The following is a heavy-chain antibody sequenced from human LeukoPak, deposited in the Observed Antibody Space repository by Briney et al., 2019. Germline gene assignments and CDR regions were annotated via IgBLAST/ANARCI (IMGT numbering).Heavy chain of an antibody. CDR3: ASRKLGNDY. CDR2: IYYTGT. D-gene: IGHD7-27*01. Sequence: PSETLSLTCTVSGGSVTDYYWSWIRQSPGKGLEWIGYIYYTGTSHNPSLKSRVTISADTSKNQFSLKLISVTAADTAVYYCASRKLGNDYWGQGTLVTVSS. J-gene: IGHJ4*02. V-gene: IGHV4-59*02. CDR1: GGSVTDYY.